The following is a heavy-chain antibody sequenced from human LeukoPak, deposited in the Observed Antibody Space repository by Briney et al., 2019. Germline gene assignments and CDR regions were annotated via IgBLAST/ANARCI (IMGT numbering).Heavy chain of an antibody. D-gene: IGHD2-15*01. CDR1: GFTFSSYG. CDR2: ISYDGSKK. V-gene: IGHV3-30*18. Sequence: GGGLRLSCAASGFTFSSYGLHWVPEAPGKGRVWVGVISYDGSKKNYADPVKGQLTISGDNTKNTLYLQIDSLRTEATAVYYCAKDPGWRQLIPMHFDYWGLGTLVTVSS. CDR3: AKDPGWRQLIPMHFDY. J-gene: IGHJ4*02.